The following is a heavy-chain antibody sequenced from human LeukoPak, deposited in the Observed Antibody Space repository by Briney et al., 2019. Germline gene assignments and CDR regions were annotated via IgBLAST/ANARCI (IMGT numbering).Heavy chain of an antibody. D-gene: IGHD2-21*01. V-gene: IGHV1-2*02. Sequence: ASVKVSCKTSGYSFTDYYLHWVRQAPGQGLEWMGWINPNSGGTSAAQKFQGRVTMTRDTSITTVYMEVSWLTSDDTAIYYCARADRLHGGPYLIGPWGQGTLVTVSS. J-gene: IGHJ5*02. CDR1: GYSFTDYY. CDR3: ARADRLHGGPYLIGP. CDR2: INPNSGGT.